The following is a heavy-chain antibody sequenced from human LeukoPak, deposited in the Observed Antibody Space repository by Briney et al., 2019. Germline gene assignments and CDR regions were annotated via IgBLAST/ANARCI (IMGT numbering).Heavy chain of an antibody. CDR2: IYPGDSDT. D-gene: IGHD2-15*01. CDR3: ARRGYCSGGSCSYYFDY. Sequence: GESLKISCEGSGYSFTSYWIGWVRQMPGKGLEWMGIIYPGDSDTRYSPSFQGQVTISADKSISTAYLQWSSLKASDTAMYYCARRGYCSGGSCSYYFDYWGQGTLVTVSS. J-gene: IGHJ4*02. V-gene: IGHV5-51*01. CDR1: GYSFTSYW.